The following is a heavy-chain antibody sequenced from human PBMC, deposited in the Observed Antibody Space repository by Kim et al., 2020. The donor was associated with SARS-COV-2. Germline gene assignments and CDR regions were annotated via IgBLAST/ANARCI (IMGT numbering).Heavy chain of an antibody. D-gene: IGHD3-22*01. CDR2: IYYSGST. J-gene: IGHJ4*02. CDR3: ARDKYYYDSSGYGYYFDY. V-gene: IGHV4-30-4*01. CDR1: GGSISSGDYY. Sequence: SETLSLTCTVSGGSISSGDYYWSWIRQPPGKGLEWIGYIYYSGSTYYNPSLKSRVTISVDTSKNQFSLKLSSVTAADTAVYYCARDKYYYDSSGYGYYFDYWGQGTLVTVSS.